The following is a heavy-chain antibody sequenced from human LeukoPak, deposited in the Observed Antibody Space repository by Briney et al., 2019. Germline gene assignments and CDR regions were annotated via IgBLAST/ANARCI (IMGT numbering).Heavy chain of an antibody. Sequence: GESLKISCKGSGYSFTSYWIGWVRQMPGKGLEWMGIIYPGDSDTRYSPSFQGQVTISADKSISTAYLQWSSLKASDTAMYYCARQGAYCSGGSCPTRPFDYWGQGTLVTVSS. J-gene: IGHJ4*02. CDR3: ARQGAYCSGGSCPTRPFDY. V-gene: IGHV5-51*01. D-gene: IGHD2-15*01. CDR2: IYPGDSDT. CDR1: GYSFTSYW.